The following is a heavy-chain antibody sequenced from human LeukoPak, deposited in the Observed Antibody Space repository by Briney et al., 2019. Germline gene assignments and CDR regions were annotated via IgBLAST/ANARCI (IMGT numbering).Heavy chain of an antibody. CDR1: GGSISSSSYY. CDR2: IYYSGST. J-gene: IGHJ4*02. V-gene: IGHV4-39*01. D-gene: IGHD6-13*01. Sequence: PSETLSLTCTVSGGSISSSSYYWGWIRQPPGKGLEWIGSIYYSGSTYYNPSLKSRVTISVDTSKNQFSLKVSSVTAADTAVYYCARRLAAAGTRLLWHDYWDQGTLVTVSS. CDR3: ARRLAAAGTRLLWHDY.